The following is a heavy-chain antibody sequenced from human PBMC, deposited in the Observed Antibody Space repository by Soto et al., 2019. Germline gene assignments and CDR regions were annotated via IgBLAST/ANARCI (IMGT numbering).Heavy chain of an antibody. Sequence: GSGPTLVNPTQTLTLTCTFSGFSLSTSGMCVSWIRQPPGKALEWLALIDWDDDKYYSTSLKTRLTISKDTSKSQVVLTMTNMDPVDTATYYCARIGGGNCRLYNWFDPWGQGTLVTVSS. V-gene: IGHV2-70*01. CDR3: ARIGGGNCRLYNWFDP. D-gene: IGHD2-15*01. J-gene: IGHJ5*02. CDR2: IDWDDDK. CDR1: GFSLSTSGMC.